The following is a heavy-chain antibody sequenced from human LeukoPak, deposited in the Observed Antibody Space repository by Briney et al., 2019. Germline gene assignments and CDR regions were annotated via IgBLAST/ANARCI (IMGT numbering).Heavy chain of an antibody. J-gene: IGHJ6*04. Sequence: SVKVSCKASGGTFSSYAISWVRQAPGQGLEWMGRLIPIFGTANYAQKFQGRVTITADESTSTAYMELSSLRSEDTAVYYCARAGSPAAISHYYYYGMDVWGKGTTVTVSS. V-gene: IGHV1-69*15. CDR3: ARAGSPAAISHYYYYGMDV. CDR2: LIPIFGTA. CDR1: GGTFSSYA. D-gene: IGHD2-2*01.